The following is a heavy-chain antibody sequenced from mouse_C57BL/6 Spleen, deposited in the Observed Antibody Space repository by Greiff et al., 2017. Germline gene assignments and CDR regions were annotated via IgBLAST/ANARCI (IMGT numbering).Heavy chain of an antibody. Sequence: QVQLQQPGAELVRPGTSVKLSCKASGYTFTSYWMHWVKQRPGQGLEWIGVIDTSDSYSNYNQKFKGKATSTVDTSSSTAYMQLSSLTSEDSAVYYCAYSNPYYYAMDYWGQGTSVTVSS. CDR3: AYSNPYYYAMDY. V-gene: IGHV1-59*01. J-gene: IGHJ4*01. D-gene: IGHD2-5*01. CDR1: GYTFTSYW. CDR2: IDTSDSYS.